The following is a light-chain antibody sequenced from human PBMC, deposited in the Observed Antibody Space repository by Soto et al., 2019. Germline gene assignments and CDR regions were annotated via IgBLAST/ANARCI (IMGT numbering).Light chain of an antibody. V-gene: IGKV3-15*01. CDR3: QQYNILWT. J-gene: IGKJ1*01. CDR1: QSVSGN. Sequence: EIVMTQSPSTLSVSPLERATLSCRASQSVSGNLAWYQQKPGQAPRLLTYGATTRATGIPARFSGSGSGTEFTLTISSLQSEDFAVYYCQQYNILWTFGQGTKVDIK. CDR2: GAT.